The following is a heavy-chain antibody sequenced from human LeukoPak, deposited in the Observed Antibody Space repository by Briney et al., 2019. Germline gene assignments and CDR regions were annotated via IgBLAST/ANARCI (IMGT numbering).Heavy chain of an antibody. CDR1: GFTFGSYA. V-gene: IGHV3-23*01. D-gene: IGHD2-2*01. CDR3: AKPIVVVPAGPGDY. J-gene: IGHJ4*02. CDR2: ISGSGGST. Sequence: SGGSLRLSCAASGFTFGSYALNWVRQAPGKGLEWVSAISGSGGSTYYADSVKGRFTISRDNSKNTLYRQMSSLRVEDTAVYYCAKPIVVVPAGPGDYWGQGTLVTVSS.